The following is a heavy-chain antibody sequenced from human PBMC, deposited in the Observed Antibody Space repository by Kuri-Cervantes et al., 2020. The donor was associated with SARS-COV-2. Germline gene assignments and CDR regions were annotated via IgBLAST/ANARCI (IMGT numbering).Heavy chain of an antibody. V-gene: IGHV1-2*04. Sequence: GESLKIPCKASGYTFTGYYMHWVRQAPGQGLEWMGWINPNSGGTNYAQKFQGWVTMTRDTSISTAYMEVSRLTSDDTAVYYCARGARITIFGVVIRGRENPGFDPWGQGTLVTVSS. D-gene: IGHD3-3*01. CDR2: INPNSGGT. CDR1: GYTFTGYY. CDR3: ARGARITIFGVVIRGRENPGFDP. J-gene: IGHJ5*02.